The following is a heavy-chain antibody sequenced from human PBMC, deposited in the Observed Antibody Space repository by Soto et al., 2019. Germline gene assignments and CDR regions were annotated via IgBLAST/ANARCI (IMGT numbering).Heavy chain of an antibody. Sequence: QAQLVESGGGVVQPGRSLRLSCAASGFAFSSYGMHWVRQAPGTGLEWVAVISYDGSLQHYADSVKGRFTISRDNSKNMVLLQRSSLGPEATVVYYCVSDRGYGHASVPYSWGQGTLVSVSS. D-gene: IGHD5-18*01. CDR1: GFAFSSYG. CDR3: VSDRGYGHASVPYS. J-gene: IGHJ4*02. V-gene: IGHV3-30*03. CDR2: ISYDGSLQ.